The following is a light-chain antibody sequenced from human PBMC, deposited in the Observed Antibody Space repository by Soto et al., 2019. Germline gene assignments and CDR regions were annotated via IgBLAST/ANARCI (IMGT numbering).Light chain of an antibody. CDR2: EVS. CDR3: SSYRSSNTHV. J-gene: IGLJ1*01. CDR1: SSDVGGYNY. Sequence: QSALTQPASVSGSPGQSITISCTGTSSDVGGYNYVSWYQHHPGKAPKLMIYEVSNRPSGVSDRFSGSKSGNTASLTISGLQAEDEADYYCSSYRSSNTHVFGTGTKLTVL. V-gene: IGLV2-14*01.